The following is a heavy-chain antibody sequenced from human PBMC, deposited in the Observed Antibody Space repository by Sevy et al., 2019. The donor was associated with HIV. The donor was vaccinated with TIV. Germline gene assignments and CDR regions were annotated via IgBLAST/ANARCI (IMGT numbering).Heavy chain of an antibody. V-gene: IGHV4-39*02. J-gene: IGHJ4*02. CDR1: GGSISSSSYY. D-gene: IGHD3-3*01. CDR2: IYYSGST. Sequence: SETLSLTCTVSGGSISSSSYYWGWIRQPPGKGLEWIGSIYYSGSTYYNPSLKSRFTISVDTSKNQFSLKLSSVTAADTAVYYCARECITIFGVAKGGLDYWGQGTLVTVSS. CDR3: ARECITIFGVAKGGLDY.